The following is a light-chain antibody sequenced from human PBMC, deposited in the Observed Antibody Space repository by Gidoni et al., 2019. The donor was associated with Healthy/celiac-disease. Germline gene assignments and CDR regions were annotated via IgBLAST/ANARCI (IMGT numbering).Light chain of an antibody. V-gene: IGKV1-9*01. CDR1: QGISSY. J-gene: IGKJ4*01. CDR2: AAS. Sequence: DIQLTQSPSFLSASVGDRVTITCRASQGISSYLAWYQHKPGKAPKLLIYAASTLQSGVPSRFSGSGSGTEFTLTISSLQPEDFATYYCQQLNSYPPGLTFGGGTKVEIK. CDR3: QQLNSYPPGLT.